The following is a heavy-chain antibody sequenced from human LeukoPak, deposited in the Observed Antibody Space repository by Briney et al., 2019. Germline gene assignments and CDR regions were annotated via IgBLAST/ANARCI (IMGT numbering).Heavy chain of an antibody. D-gene: IGHD5-24*01. CDR2: IYYSGST. CDR3: ARGWVEMATINAYYFDY. CDR1: GGSISSSSYY. J-gene: IGHJ4*02. Sequence: PSETLSLTCTVSGGSISSSSYYWGWIRQPPGKGLEWIGSIYYSGSTYYNPSLKSRVTISVDTSKNQFSLKLSSVTAADTAVYYCARGWVEMATINAYYFDYWGQGTLVTVSS. V-gene: IGHV4-39*07.